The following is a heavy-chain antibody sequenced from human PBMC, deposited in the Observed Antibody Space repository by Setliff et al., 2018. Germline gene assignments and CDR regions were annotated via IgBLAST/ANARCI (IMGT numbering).Heavy chain of an antibody. D-gene: IGHD2-21*01. CDR3: TRDIVVFTDIDYYYSGMDV. V-gene: IGHV3-11*04. CDR2: ISNSGSTI. J-gene: IGHJ6*02. CDR1: GSTFSDYY. Sequence: KPGGSLRLSCAASGSTFSDYYMSWIRQPPGKGLEWVSYISNSGSTIYYADAVKGRFTISRDNAKNTLSLQMNTLKAEDTAVYYCTRDIVVFTDIDYYYSGMDVWGQGTAVTVSS.